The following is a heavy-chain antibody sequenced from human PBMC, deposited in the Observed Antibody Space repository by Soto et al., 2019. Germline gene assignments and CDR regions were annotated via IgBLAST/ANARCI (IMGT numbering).Heavy chain of an antibody. J-gene: IGHJ6*02. CDR3: AKGLLGLYSYSGMDV. V-gene: IGHV3-23*01. D-gene: IGHD2-21*01. Sequence: GGSLRLSCAASGFTSSSYAMSWVRQAPGKGLEWVSAISGSGGSTYYADSVKGRFTISRDNSKNTLYLQMNSLRAEDTAVYYCAKGLLGLYSYSGMDVWGQGTTVTVSS. CDR2: ISGSGGST. CDR1: GFTSSSYA.